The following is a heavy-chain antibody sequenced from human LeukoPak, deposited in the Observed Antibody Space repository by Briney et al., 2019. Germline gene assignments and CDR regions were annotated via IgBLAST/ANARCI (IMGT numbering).Heavy chain of an antibody. D-gene: IGHD6-19*01. CDR3: ATHSSGFMYYFDY. CDR2: IFYSGST. V-gene: IGHV4-59*04. CDR1: GGSISSYY. J-gene: IGHJ4*02. Sequence: SETLSLTCTVSGGSISSYYWSWIRQPPGKGLEWIGYIFYSGSTYYNPSLKSRVTISVDTSKNQFPLKLSSVTAADTAVYYCATHSSGFMYYFDYWGQGTLVTVSS.